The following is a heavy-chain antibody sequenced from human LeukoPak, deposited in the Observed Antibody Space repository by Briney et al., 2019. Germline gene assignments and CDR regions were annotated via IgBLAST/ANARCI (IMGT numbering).Heavy chain of an antibody. V-gene: IGHV1-2*06. J-gene: IGHJ4*02. CDR2: INPNSGGT. Sequence: ASVKVSCKASGYTFTRYYMHWVRQAPGQGLEWMGRINPNSGGTNYAQKFQGRVTMTRDTSISTAYMELSRLRSDDTAVYYCARIDGYNAPLDYWGQGTLVTVSS. D-gene: IGHD5-24*01. CDR3: ARIDGYNAPLDY. CDR1: GYTFTRYY.